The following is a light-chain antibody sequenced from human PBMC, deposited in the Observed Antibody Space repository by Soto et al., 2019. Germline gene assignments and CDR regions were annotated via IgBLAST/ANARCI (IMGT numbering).Light chain of an antibody. CDR3: QQRSNWPPFT. CDR1: QSVSSY. Sequence: EIVLTQSPATLSLSPGERATLSCRASQSVSSYLGWYQQTPGQAPRLLIYDASNRATGIPARFSGSGSGTDFTLTISSLEPEDFAVYYCQQRSNWPPFTFGPGTKVDIK. J-gene: IGKJ3*01. CDR2: DAS. V-gene: IGKV3-11*01.